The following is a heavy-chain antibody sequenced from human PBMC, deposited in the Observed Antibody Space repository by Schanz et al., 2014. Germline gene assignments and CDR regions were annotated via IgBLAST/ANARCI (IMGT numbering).Heavy chain of an antibody. J-gene: IGHJ6*02. V-gene: IGHV3-23*04. CDR1: GFTFSSCA. CDR2: ISSSGSST. CDR3: AKHLYQYNYYGMDV. D-gene: IGHD2-2*02. Sequence: EVQLVESGGGLVQPGGSLRLSCAASGFTFSSCAMSWVRQAPGKGLEWVSAISSSGSSTFYADSVKGRFTISRDNSKNTLSLQLNSLRADDTAVYYCAKHLYQYNYYGMDVWGQGTTVTVSS.